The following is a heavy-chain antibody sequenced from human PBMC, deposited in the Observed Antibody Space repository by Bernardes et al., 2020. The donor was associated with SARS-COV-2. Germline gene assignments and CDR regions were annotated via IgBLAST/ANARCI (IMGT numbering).Heavy chain of an antibody. D-gene: IGHD6-19*01. Sequence: GGSLRLSCSASGFTFSSYAMSWVRQAPGKGLEWVSGLSGSGGSTYHADSVKGRFTISRDNSKDTLFLQMNSLRAEDTAVYYCAKDGWNSGSLFDFDCWGQGTLVTVSS. CDR2: LSGSGGST. CDR3: AKDGWNSGSLFDFDC. CDR1: GFTFSSYA. J-gene: IGHJ4*02. V-gene: IGHV3-23*01.